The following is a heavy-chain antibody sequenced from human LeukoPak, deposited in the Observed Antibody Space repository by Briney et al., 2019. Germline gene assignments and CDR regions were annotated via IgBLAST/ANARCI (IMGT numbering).Heavy chain of an antibody. V-gene: IGHV3-23*01. J-gene: IGHJ4*02. CDR2: ISGSGGST. D-gene: IGHD6-13*01. CDR1: GFTFSSYG. CDR3: AKDPSIAAAGTGDY. Sequence: GGSLRLSCAASGFTFSSYGMSWVRQAPGKGLEWVSAISGSGGSTYYADSVKGRFTISRDNSKNTLYLQMNSLRAEDTAVYYCAKDPSIAAAGTGDYWGQGTLVTVSS.